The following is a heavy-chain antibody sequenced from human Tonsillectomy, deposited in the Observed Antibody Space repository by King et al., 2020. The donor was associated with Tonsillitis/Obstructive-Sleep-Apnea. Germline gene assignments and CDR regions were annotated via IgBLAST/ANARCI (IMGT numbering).Heavy chain of an antibody. CDR3: AKDRLRSGTYYFEN. CDR2: ISDDGSNK. V-gene: IGHV3-30*18. J-gene: IGHJ4*01. D-gene: IGHD3-10*01. Sequence: VQLVESGGGVVQPGRSLRLSCAASGFTFSNYGMHWVRQAPGKGLEWVAVISDDGSNKYYVDSVKGRFTISRDNSKNTLFLQMNSLRTEDTAVYYCAKDRLRSGTYYFENGGLGTLVTVSS. CDR1: GFTFSNYG.